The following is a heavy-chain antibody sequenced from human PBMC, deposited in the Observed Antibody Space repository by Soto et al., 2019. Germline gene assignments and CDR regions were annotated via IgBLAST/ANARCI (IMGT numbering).Heavy chain of an antibody. J-gene: IGHJ6*02. D-gene: IGHD3-3*01. CDR2: IYWDDDK. Sequence: QITLKESGPTLVKPTQTLTLTCTFSGFSLDTSGVGVGWIRQPPGKALEWLTLIYWDDDKRYSPSLRSRLTLTTDTSKNQVVLTMTNMDPVDTATYYCSHMESRVASYGMDVWGQGTTVTVSS. CDR3: SHMESRVASYGMDV. CDR1: GFSLDTSGVG. V-gene: IGHV2-5*02.